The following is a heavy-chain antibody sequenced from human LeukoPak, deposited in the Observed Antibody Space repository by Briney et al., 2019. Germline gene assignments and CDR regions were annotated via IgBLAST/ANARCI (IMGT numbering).Heavy chain of an antibody. D-gene: IGHD2-21*01. CDR3: ARDWMLFHRPDY. CDR2: ISSSGSTI. V-gene: IGHV3-48*03. Sequence: GGSLRLPCAASGFTFSSYEMNWVRQAPGKGLEWVSYISSSGSTIYYADSVKGRFTISRDNAKNSLFLQMNSLRAEDTAMYYCARDWMLFHRPDYWGQGTLVTVSS. CDR1: GFTFSSYE. J-gene: IGHJ4*02.